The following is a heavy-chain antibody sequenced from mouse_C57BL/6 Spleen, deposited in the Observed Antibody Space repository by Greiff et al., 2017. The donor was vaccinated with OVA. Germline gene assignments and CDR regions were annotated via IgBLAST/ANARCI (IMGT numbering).Heavy chain of an antibody. Sequence: QVQLKESGAELVRPGASVKLSCKASGYTFTDYYINWVKQRPGQGLEWIARIYPGSGNTYYNEKFKGKATLTAEKSSSTAYMQLSSLTSEDSAVYFCARWELGHYFDYWGQGTTLTVSS. V-gene: IGHV1-76*01. CDR2: IYPGSGNT. J-gene: IGHJ2*01. CDR3: ARWELGHYFDY. CDR1: GYTFTDYY. D-gene: IGHD4-1*01.